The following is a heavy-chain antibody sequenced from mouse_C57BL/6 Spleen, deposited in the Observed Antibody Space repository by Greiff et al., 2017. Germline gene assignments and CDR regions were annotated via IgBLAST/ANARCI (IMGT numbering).Heavy chain of an antibody. CDR3: AGGSGGYDNYN. V-gene: IGHV1-81*01. CDR2: IYPRSGNT. Sequence: VQLQQSGAELARPGASVKLSCTASGYTFTSYGISWVKQRPGQGLEWIGEIYPRSGNTYYNEKFKGKATLTADKSSSKEYMELSSLTSEDSAVYFCAGGSGGYDNYNWGQGTTLTVSS. CDR1: GYTFTSYG. D-gene: IGHD2-1*01. J-gene: IGHJ2*01.